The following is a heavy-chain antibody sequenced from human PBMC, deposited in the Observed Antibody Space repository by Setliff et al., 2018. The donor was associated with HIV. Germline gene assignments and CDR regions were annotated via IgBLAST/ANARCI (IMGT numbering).Heavy chain of an antibody. V-gene: IGHV3-48*03. J-gene: IGHJ4*02. D-gene: IGHD6-13*01. CDR3: ARDVAATGALDY. CDR1: GFTFSSYE. Sequence: GGSLRLSCAASGFTFSSYEMNWVRQAPGKGLEWVSYIDSSASTIKYADSVKGRFTISRDNAKNSLYLQMSGLRAEDTAVYFCARDVAATGALDYWGQGTLVTVSS. CDR2: IDSSASTI.